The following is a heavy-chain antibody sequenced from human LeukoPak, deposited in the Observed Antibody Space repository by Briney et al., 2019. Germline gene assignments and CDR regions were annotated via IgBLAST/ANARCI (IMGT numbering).Heavy chain of an antibody. CDR1: GGPLSGYY. D-gene: IGHD6-19*01. CDR2: IYCSGTT. Sequence: PSETLSLTCTVSGGPLSGYYWNWIRQPAGKGLEWVGRIYCSGTTNYNPSLKSRVTMSVDTSKSQFSLKLNSETAADTAVYYCATDASGWYYFDYWGQGNLVTVST. CDR3: ATDASGWYYFDY. J-gene: IGHJ4*02. V-gene: IGHV4-4*07.